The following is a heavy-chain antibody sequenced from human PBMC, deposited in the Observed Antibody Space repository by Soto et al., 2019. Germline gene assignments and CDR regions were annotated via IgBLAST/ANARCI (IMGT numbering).Heavy chain of an antibody. J-gene: IGHJ5*02. CDR2: INPNSGGT. CDR3: ARQDYDVWSGLGWFDP. V-gene: IGHV1-2*04. CDR1: GYTFTGYY. D-gene: IGHD3-3*01. Sequence: QVQLVQSGAEVKKPGASVKVSCKASGYTFTGYYMHWVRQAPGQGLEWMGWINPNSGGTNYAQKFQGWVTITRDTSISTAYMELSRLRSDDTAVYYCARQDYDVWSGLGWFDPWGQGTLVTVSS.